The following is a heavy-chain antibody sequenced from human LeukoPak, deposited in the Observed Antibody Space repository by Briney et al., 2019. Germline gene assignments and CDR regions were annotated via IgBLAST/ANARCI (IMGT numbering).Heavy chain of an antibody. D-gene: IGHD2/OR15-2a*01. Sequence: GGSLRLSCAASGFTFSTYAMTWVRQAPGKGLEWVSLISGTGGSTYYADSVKGRFTISRDNSKNTLYLQMNSLRAEDTAVYYCAKGPLLWNWGQGTLVTVSS. V-gene: IGHV3-23*01. CDR3: AKGPLLWN. J-gene: IGHJ1*01. CDR2: ISGTGGST. CDR1: GFTFSTYA.